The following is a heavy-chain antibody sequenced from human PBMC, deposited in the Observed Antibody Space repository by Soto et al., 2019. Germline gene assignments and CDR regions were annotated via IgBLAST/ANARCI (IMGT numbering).Heavy chain of an antibody. CDR2: IYYSGST. Sequence: SETLSLTCTVSGGSVSSGSYYWSWIRQPPGKGLEWIGYIYYSGSTNYNPSLKSQVTISVDTSKNQFSLKLSSVTAADTAVYYCARAPDEILDYWGQGTPVTASS. CDR3: ARAPDEILDY. V-gene: IGHV4-61*01. CDR1: GGSVSSGSYY. J-gene: IGHJ4*02.